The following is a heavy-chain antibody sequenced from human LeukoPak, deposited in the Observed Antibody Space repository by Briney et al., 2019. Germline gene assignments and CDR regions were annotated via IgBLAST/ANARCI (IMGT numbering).Heavy chain of an antibody. CDR1: GGSISSYY. Sequence: SETLSLTCTVSGGSISSYYWSWIRQPPGKGLEWIGSIYYSGNTFYNPSLKSRVTISVDTSKNQVSLKLSSVTAADTAVYYCARLARMGIFDYWGQGTLGTVSS. V-gene: IGHV4-59*05. D-gene: IGHD1-14*01. CDR2: IYYSGNT. J-gene: IGHJ4*02. CDR3: ARLARMGIFDY.